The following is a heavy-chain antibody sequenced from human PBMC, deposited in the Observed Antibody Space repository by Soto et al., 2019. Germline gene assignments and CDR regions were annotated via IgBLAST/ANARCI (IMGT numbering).Heavy chain of an antibody. V-gene: IGHV4-4*02. J-gene: IGHJ5*02. D-gene: IGHD3-10*01. Sequence: TLSLTCAVSGGSISSGYWWSWVRQPPGKGLEWIGEIYHSGSTNYNPSLKSRVTISLDKSKNQFSLNLSSVTAADTAVYYCAKGVYGSGSPNWFDPWGQGTQVTVSS. CDR3: AKGVYGSGSPNWFDP. CDR2: IYHSGST. CDR1: GGSISSGYW.